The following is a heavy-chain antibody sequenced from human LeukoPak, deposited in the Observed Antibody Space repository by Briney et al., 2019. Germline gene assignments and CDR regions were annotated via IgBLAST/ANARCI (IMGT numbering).Heavy chain of an antibody. CDR2: ISYDGSNK. J-gene: IGHJ6*02. CDR3: AGEGGWFGAEYYYYGMDV. CDR1: GFTFSSYA. Sequence: PGGSLRLSCAASGFTFSSYAMHWVRQAPGKGLEWVAVISYDGSNKYYADSVKGRFTISRDNSKNTLYLQMNSLRAEDTAVYYCAGEGGWFGAEYYYYGMDVWGQGTTVTVSS. D-gene: IGHD3-10*01. V-gene: IGHV3-30*04.